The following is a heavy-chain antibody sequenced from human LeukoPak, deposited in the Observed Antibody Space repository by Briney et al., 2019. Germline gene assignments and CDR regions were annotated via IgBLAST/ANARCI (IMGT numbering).Heavy chain of an antibody. CDR3: ARDLAPAVVVPAAIRNPFDY. Sequence: ASVKVSCKASGYTFTGYYMHWVRQAPGQGLEWMGWINANSGGTDYVQKFQGRVTMTRDPSMSTPYMELSRLRSDDTAVYYCARDLAPAVVVPAAIRNPFDYWGQGTLVTVSS. CDR1: GYTFTGYY. V-gene: IGHV1-2*02. D-gene: IGHD2-2*02. CDR2: INANSGGT. J-gene: IGHJ4*02.